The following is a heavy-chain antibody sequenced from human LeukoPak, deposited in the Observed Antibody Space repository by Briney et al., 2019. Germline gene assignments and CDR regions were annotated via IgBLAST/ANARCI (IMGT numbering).Heavy chain of an antibody. V-gene: IGHV1-18*01. CDR2: ISLYNGNK. J-gene: IGHJ5*02. D-gene: IGHD3-16*01. Sequence: ASVKVSCKASGYTFISHGITWLRQAPGQGLEWMGWISLYNGNKKYAEKFQDRVSMTTDTSTSTAYMEVKSLRSDDTAVYYCAKAPGKNWGDSYWFDPWGQGRLVIVPS. CDR1: GYTFISHG. CDR3: AKAPGKNWGDSYWFDP.